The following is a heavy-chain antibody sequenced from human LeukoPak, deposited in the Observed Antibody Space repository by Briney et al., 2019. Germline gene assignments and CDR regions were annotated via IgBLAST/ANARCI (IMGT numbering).Heavy chain of an antibody. D-gene: IGHD2-2*01. CDR2: ISAYNGNT. CDR3: ARTPHCSSTSCYSSWFDP. V-gene: IGHV1-18*01. Sequence: ASVKVSCKASGYTFTSYGISWVRQAPGQGLEWMGWISAYNGNTNYAQKLQGRVTMTTDTSTSTAYMELRSLRSDDTAVYYCARTPHCSSTSCYSSWFDPWGQGTLVTVSS. CDR1: GYTFTSYG. J-gene: IGHJ5*02.